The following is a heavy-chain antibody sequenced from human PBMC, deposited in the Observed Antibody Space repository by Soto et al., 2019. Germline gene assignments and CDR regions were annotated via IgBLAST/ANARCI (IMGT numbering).Heavy chain of an antibody. CDR2: ISGGRGDST. Sequence: QPGGSLRLSCVASGFTFSDSAMSWVRQAPGKGLEWVSVISGGRGDSTEYADSVKGRFSISRDNSRNTLYLQMSSLRADDTAVYYCAKAVGPTAPSSRVFDCWGQGILVTVSS. J-gene: IGHJ4*02. CDR3: AKAVGPTAPSSRVFDC. CDR1: GFTFSDSA. D-gene: IGHD1-26*01. V-gene: IGHV3-23*01.